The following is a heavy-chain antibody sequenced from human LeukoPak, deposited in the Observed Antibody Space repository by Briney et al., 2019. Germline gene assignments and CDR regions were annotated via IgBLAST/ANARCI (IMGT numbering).Heavy chain of an antibody. CDR3: ARVRNSSWYAFDY. Sequence: GGSLRLSCAASGFTFSSYWMHWVRQAPGKGLMWVSRINSDGSSTSYADSVKGRFTISRDNAKNTLYLQMNSLRAEDTAVYYCARVRNSSWYAFDYWGQGTLVTVSS. J-gene: IGHJ4*02. CDR1: GFTFSSYW. V-gene: IGHV3-74*01. D-gene: IGHD6-13*01. CDR2: INSDGSST.